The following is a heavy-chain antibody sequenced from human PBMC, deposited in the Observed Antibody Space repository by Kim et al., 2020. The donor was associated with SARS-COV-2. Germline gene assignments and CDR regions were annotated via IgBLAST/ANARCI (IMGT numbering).Heavy chain of an antibody. Sequence: GGSLRLSCAASGFTFSSYSMNWVRQAPGKGLEWVSYISSSSSTIYYADSVKGRFTISRDNAKNSLYLQMNSLRDEDTAVYYCARDHHPYYDILTGYYTKVIDWFDPWGQGTLVTVSS. CDR3: ARDHHPYYDILTGYYTKVIDWFDP. CDR2: ISSSSSTI. J-gene: IGHJ5*02. CDR1: GFTFSSYS. V-gene: IGHV3-48*02. D-gene: IGHD3-9*01.